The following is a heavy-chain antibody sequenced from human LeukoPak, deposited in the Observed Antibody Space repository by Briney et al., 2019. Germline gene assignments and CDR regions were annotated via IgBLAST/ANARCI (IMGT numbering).Heavy chain of an antibody. J-gene: IGHJ5*02. D-gene: IGHD2-2*01. CDR2: IYYSGST. CDR1: GGSLSSGDYY. CDR3: ARVNEQYQLPKSNWFDP. V-gene: IGHV4-30-4*01. Sequence: PSQTLSLTCTVSGGSLSSGDYYWGWIPPPPGKGLEWIGYIYYSGSTYYNPSLKSRVTISVDTSKNQFSLKLSSVTAADTAVYYCARVNEQYQLPKSNWFDPWGQGTLVTVSS.